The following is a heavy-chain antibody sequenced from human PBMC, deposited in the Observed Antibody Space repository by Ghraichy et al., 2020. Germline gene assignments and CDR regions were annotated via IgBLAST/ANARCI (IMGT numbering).Heavy chain of an antibody. V-gene: IGHV3-23*01. CDR1: GFTFSSYA. CDR3: AKGPLSRLWFGAGGMDV. J-gene: IGHJ6*02. Sequence: GGSLRLSCAASGFTFSSYAMTWVRQAPGKGLEWVSGISGSGGSTDYADSVKGRFTISRDNSKNTLYLQMNSLRAEDTAVYYCAKGPLSRLWFGAGGMDVWGQGTTVTVSS. CDR2: ISGSGGST. D-gene: IGHD3-10*01.